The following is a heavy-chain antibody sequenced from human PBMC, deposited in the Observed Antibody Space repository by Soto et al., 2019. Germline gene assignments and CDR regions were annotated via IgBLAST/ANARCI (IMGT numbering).Heavy chain of an antibody. CDR1: GGSFRGYY. V-gene: IGHV4-34*01. D-gene: IGHD3-10*01. CDR3: ARLWSSNEGSS. J-gene: IGHJ4*02. CDR2: INHSGGT. Sequence: LSETLSLTCAVHGGSFRGYYWSWIRQPPGKGLEWIGEINHSGGTNYNPSLKSRVSISVDASKNQFSLQLTSVTAADTAVYYCARLWSSNEGSSWGQGTLVTVSS.